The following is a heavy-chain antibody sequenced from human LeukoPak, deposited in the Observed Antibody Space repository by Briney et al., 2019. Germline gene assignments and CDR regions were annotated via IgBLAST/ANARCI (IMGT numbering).Heavy chain of an antibody. CDR3: ASDPRCLAARPLQGGNP. D-gene: IGHD6-6*01. CDR2: ISSSGSTI. J-gene: IGHJ5*02. CDR1: GFTFSDYY. Sequence: PGGSLRLSCAASGFTFSDYYMSWIRQAPGKGLEWVSYISSSGSTIYYADSVKGRFTISRDNAKNSLYLQMNSLRAEDTAVYYCASDPRCLAARPLQGGNPWGQGTLVTVSS. V-gene: IGHV3-11*04.